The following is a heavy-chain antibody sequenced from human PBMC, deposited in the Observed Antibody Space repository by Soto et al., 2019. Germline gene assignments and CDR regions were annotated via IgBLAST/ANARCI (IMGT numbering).Heavy chain of an antibody. J-gene: IGHJ4*02. Sequence: SETLSLTCTVSGGSITSSSYYWGWIRQPPGKGLEWIGSIYYTGSTYYNPSLKSRVTISVDTSKNQFSLKLRPVTAADTAVYYCMLGSGWKDFDYWGQGTLVTVSS. V-gene: IGHV4-39*01. CDR3: MLGSGWKDFDY. CDR2: IYYTGST. CDR1: GGSITSSSYY. D-gene: IGHD3-22*01.